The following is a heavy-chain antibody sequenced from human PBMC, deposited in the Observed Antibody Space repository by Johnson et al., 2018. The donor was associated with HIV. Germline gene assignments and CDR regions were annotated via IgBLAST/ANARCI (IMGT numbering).Heavy chain of an antibody. J-gene: IGHJ3*01. CDR3: TKDYYEFWSGSRSDETFDV. CDR1: GFSFSSSG. D-gene: IGHD3-3*01. Sequence: VQLVESGGGVVQPGRSLRLSCAASGFSFSSSGMHWVRQPPGKGLEWVSLITWDGGSTYYADSVKGRFTISRDNSKNSLYLQMKSLRSEDTALYYCTKDYYEFWSGSRSDETFDVWGHGTMVTVSS. CDR2: ITWDGGST. V-gene: IGHV3-43*01.